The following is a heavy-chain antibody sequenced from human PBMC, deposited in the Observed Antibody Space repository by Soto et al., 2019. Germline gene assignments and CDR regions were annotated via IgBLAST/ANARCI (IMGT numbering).Heavy chain of an antibody. CDR2: TYYRSKWYN. Sequence: KTSETLSLTCAISGDSISSNSAAWNWIRQSPSRGLEWLGRTYYRSKWYNDYAVSVKSRITINPDTSKNQFSLQLNSVTPEDTAVYYCARGIAVAGGFDYWGQGTLVTVSS. J-gene: IGHJ4*02. V-gene: IGHV6-1*01. CDR1: GDSISSNSAA. CDR3: ARGIAVAGGFDY. D-gene: IGHD6-19*01.